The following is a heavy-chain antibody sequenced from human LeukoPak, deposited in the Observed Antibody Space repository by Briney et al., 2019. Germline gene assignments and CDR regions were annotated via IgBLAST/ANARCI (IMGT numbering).Heavy chain of an antibody. Sequence: GGSLRLSCAASGFTFSSYEMNWVRQAPGKGLEWVSYISSSGSTIYYADSVKGRFTISRDNAKNSLYLQMNSLRAEDTAVYYCASTPVVPEIGGWGQGTLATVSS. CDR2: ISSSGSTI. CDR1: GFTFSSYE. CDR3: ASTPVVPEIGG. V-gene: IGHV3-48*03. D-gene: IGHD2-15*01. J-gene: IGHJ4*02.